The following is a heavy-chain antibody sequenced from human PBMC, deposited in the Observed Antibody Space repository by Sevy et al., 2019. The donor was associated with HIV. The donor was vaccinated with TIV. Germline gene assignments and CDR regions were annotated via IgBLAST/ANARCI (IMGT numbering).Heavy chain of an antibody. CDR2: IDQDGSDK. Sequence: GGSLRLSCAASEFIFTGYWMNWVRQAPGKGLEWVANIDQDGSDKRYVDPVRGRFTISRDNANDLLNLQISSLRADDTAVYYCARAGGWGNINHSNQILDIWGHGTKVTVSS. V-gene: IGHV3-7*01. CDR3: ARAGGWGNINHSNQILDI. CDR1: EFIFTGYW. J-gene: IGHJ3*02. D-gene: IGHD3-16*01.